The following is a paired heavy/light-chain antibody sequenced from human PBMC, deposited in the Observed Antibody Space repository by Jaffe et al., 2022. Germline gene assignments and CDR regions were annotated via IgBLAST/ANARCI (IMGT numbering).Light chain of an antibody. CDR2: KVS. Sequence: DVVLTQSPLSLPVTLGQPASISCRSSQSLVYSDGNTYLIWFHQRPGQSPRRLIYKVSDRDFGVPDRFSGSGSGVDFTLKISRVEAEDVGVYYCMQGSHWPWTFGQGTKVEIK. CDR3: MQGSHWPWT. V-gene: IGKV2-30*01. CDR1: QSLVYSDGNTY. J-gene: IGKJ1*01.
Heavy chain of an antibody. CDR2: ISGSSGAT. Sequence: EVQLVESGGGLVQPGESLRLSCVASGFTLSTSDMSWVRQAPGKRLEWISFISGSSGATYQTDSVKGRFSISRDSAKNSLFLQMNSLRGEDTGVYYCSQDKFASWGQGTLVTVSS. V-gene: IGHV3-48*01. CDR3: SQDKFAS. J-gene: IGHJ5*01. CDR1: GFTLSTSD.